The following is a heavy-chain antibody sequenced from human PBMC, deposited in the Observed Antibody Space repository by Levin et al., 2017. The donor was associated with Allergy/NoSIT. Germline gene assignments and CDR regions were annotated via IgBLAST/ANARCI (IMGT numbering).Heavy chain of an antibody. CDR2: ITVRGDRT. V-gene: IGHV3-23*01. J-gene: IGHJ4*02. Sequence: GGSLRLSCVVSGIPFSSYAMSWVRQAPGKGLEWVSGITVRGDRTYYADAVKGRFTISRDNSKNTVYLQMVSLRAEDTAVYRCAKTRWGSGNYYLDNWGQGTVVTVSS. CDR1: GIPFSSYA. CDR3: AKTRWGSGNYYLDN. D-gene: IGHD3-16*01.